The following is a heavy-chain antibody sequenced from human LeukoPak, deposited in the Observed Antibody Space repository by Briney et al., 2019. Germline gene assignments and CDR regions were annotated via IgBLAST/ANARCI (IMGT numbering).Heavy chain of an antibody. CDR3: ARDCDRSGYYCY. V-gene: IGHV1-18*01. CDR2: ISGDNGNT. J-gene: IGHJ4*02. CDR1: GYTFTSYG. D-gene: IGHD3-22*01. Sequence: GASVKVSCKASGYTFTSYGITWVRQAPGQGLEWMGWISGDNGNTYYAQKLQGRVTMTTDTSTSTAYMELRSLRSDGTAVYYCARDCDRSGYYCYWSQGTLVTVSS.